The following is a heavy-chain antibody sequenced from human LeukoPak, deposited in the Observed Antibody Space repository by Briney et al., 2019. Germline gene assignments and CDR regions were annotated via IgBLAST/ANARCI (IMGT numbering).Heavy chain of an antibody. CDR3: ARGPRNYYDSSGYFYL. CDR1: GFTFNNFE. J-gene: IGHJ4*02. V-gene: IGHV3-48*03. D-gene: IGHD3-22*01. Sequence: GGSLRLSCAASGFTFNNFEMNWVRQAPGKGLEWVSYISSSGITIYYADSVKGRFTISRDNAKNSLYLQMNSLRAEDTALYFCARGPRNYYDSSGYFYLWGQGTLVAVSS. CDR2: ISSSGITI.